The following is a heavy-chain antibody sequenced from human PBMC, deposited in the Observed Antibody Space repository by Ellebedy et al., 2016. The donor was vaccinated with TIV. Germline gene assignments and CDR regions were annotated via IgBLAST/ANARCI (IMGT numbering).Heavy chain of an antibody. CDR2: ISYDGSNK. J-gene: IGHJ4*02. CDR1: GFTFSSYG. CDR3: AKGIHFDY. V-gene: IGHV3-30*18. Sequence: GESLKISXAASGFTFSSYGMHWVRQAPGKGLEWVAVISYDGSNKYYADSVKGRFTISRDNSKNTLYLQMNSLRAEDTAVYYCAKGIHFDYWGQGTLVTVSS.